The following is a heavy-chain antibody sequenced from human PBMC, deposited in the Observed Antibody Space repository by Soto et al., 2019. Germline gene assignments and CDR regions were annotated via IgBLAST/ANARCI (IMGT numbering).Heavy chain of an antibody. Sequence: SETLSLTCTVSGGSISSGGYYWSWIRQHPGKGLEWIGYIYYSGSTYYNPSLKSRVTISVDTSKNQFSLKLSSVTAADTAVYYCARVGGGSYDSSGYYHYWGQGTLVTVSS. CDR1: GGSISSGGYY. J-gene: IGHJ4*02. D-gene: IGHD3-22*01. CDR3: ARVGGGSYDSSGYYHY. V-gene: IGHV4-31*03. CDR2: IYYSGST.